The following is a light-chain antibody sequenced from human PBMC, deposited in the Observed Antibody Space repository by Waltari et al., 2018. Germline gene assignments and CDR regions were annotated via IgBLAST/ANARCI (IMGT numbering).Light chain of an antibody. Sequence: QSALTQPRSVSGSPGQSVTISCTGPSSDVGGYNYASCYQQHPGKAPKRMIYDVDKRPSGVPDRFSGSKSGNTASLTVSGLQAEDEADYYCYSYAGSYTPWVFGGGTELTVL. CDR3: YSYAGSYTPWV. CDR1: SSDVGGYNY. V-gene: IGLV2-11*01. J-gene: IGLJ3*02. CDR2: DVD.